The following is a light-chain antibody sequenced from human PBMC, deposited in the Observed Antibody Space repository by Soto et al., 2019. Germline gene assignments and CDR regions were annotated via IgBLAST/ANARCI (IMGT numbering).Light chain of an antibody. CDR1: QSLVHSDGNTS. CDR3: MQATQSYT. J-gene: IGKJ2*01. Sequence: DIVMTQTPLSSSVTLGQPASISCRSSQSLVHSDGNTSLSWLQQRPGQPPSLLIYAISNRFSGVPDIFSGSGAGTDFTLKISRVEAEYVGVYYCMQATQSYTFGQGTKLEIK. V-gene: IGKV2-24*01. CDR2: AIS.